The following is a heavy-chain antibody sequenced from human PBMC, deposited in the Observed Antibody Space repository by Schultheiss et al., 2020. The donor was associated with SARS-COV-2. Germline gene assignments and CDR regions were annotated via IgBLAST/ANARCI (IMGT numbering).Heavy chain of an antibody. J-gene: IGHJ6*02. Sequence: SETLSLTCTVSGGSISSSSYYWGWIRQPPGKGLEWIGYIYYSGSTYYNPSLKSRVTISVDTSKNQFSLQLNSVTPEDTAVYYCARDDWTSGWSLSDYGMDVWGQGTTVTVSS. CDR2: IYYSGST. CDR1: GGSISSSSYY. D-gene: IGHD6-19*01. V-gene: IGHV4-31*03. CDR3: ARDDWTSGWSLSDYGMDV.